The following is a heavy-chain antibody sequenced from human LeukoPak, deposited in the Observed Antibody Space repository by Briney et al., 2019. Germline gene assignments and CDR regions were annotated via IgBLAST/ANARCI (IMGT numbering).Heavy chain of an antibody. CDR1: GFTFRNYW. D-gene: IGHD3-10*01. J-gene: IGHJ4*02. CDR2: IKQDGGEK. CDR3: VRERYRGSDY. Sequence: GGSLRLSCAASGFTFRNYWMSWVRQAPGKGLEWVAKIKQDGGEKYYVDSVKGRFTISRDSAKNSLYLQMNSLRVEDTAVYYCVRERYRGSDYWGQGTLVTVSS. V-gene: IGHV3-7*01.